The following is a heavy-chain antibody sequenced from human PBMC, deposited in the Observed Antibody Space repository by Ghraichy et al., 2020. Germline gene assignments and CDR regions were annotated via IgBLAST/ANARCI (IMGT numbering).Heavy chain of an antibody. CDR1: GGSVSSGSYY. J-gene: IGHJ5*02. V-gene: IGHV4-61*01. CDR3: ARSPRNKYCSSTSCYYNCFDP. Sequence: SETLSLTCTVSGGSVSSGSYYWSWIRQPPGKGLEWIGYIYYSGSTNYNPSLKSRVTISVDRSKNQFSLKLSSVTAADTAVYYCARSPRNKYCSSTSCYYNCFDPWGQGTLVTASS. D-gene: IGHD2-2*01. CDR2: IYYSGST.